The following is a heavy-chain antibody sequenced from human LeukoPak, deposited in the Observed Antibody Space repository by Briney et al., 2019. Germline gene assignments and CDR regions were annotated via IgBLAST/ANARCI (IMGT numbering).Heavy chain of an antibody. CDR1: GYTFTSYY. Sequence: GASVKVSCKASGYTFTSYYMHWVRQPPAQGLGWMGIINPSGGSTSYAQKFQGRVTMTRDMSTSTVYMELSSLRSEGTAVYYCARDHQYGDYDGTFDYWGQGPLVTVS. D-gene: IGHD4-17*01. CDR2: INPSGGST. J-gene: IGHJ4*02. CDR3: ARDHQYGDYDGTFDY. V-gene: IGHV1-46*01.